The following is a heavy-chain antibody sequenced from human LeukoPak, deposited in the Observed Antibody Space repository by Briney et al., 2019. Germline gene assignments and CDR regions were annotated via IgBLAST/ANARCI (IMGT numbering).Heavy chain of an antibody. CDR1: GFTFSSYW. J-gene: IGHJ4*02. CDR2: IKQDGSEE. CDR3: ARETIAVAGNYFDY. D-gene: IGHD6-19*01. Sequence: GGSLRLSCAASGFTFSSYWMSWVRQAPGKGLEWVANIKQDGSEEYYVDSVKGRFTISRDNAKNSLYLQMNSLRAEDTAVYYCARETIAVAGNYFDYWGQGTLVTVSS. V-gene: IGHV3-7*01.